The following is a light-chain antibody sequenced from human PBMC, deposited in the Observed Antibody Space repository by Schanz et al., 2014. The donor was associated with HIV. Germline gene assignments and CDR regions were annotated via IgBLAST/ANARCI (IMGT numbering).Light chain of an antibody. V-gene: IGLV2-14*01. J-gene: IGLJ2*01. Sequence: QSALTQPASVSGSPGQSIAISCTGTSSDVGGYNFVSWYQQLPNTAPKLIISDVNNRPSGVSNRFSGSRSGTSASLAITGLQTEDEADYYCSSYAGSNVIFGGGTKLPVL. CDR3: SSYAGSNVI. CDR1: SSDVGGYNF. CDR2: DVN.